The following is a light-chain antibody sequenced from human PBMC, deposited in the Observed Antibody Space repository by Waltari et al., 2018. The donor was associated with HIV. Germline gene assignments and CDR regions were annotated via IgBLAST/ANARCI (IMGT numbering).Light chain of an antibody. J-gene: IGKJ1*01. Sequence: DIVMTQSPDSLAGSLGERATFNCKSRHSVLYYFNNRNYLAWYQQKPGQSPNLRIYWASTRESGVPDRFSGSGSGTDFTLTISSLQAEDVAVYYCQQYHSIPWTFGHGTKVEIK. CDR2: WAS. CDR3: QQYHSIPWT. V-gene: IGKV4-1*01. CDR1: HSVLYYFNNRNY.